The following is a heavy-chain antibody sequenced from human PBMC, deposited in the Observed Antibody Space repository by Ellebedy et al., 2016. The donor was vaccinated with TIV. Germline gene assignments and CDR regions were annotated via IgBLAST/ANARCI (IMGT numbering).Heavy chain of an antibody. Sequence: AASVKVSCKASGYTFSGHYMHWARQAPGQGLEWIGWINPNSGVANPSLKFRGRVTMTADASVSTVYMELSGLRFDDTAVYYCARGEVTLYYYGMDVWGQGTTVTVSS. CDR2: INPNSGVA. J-gene: IGHJ6*02. CDR3: ARGEVTLYYYGMDV. CDR1: GYTFSGHY. V-gene: IGHV1-2*02.